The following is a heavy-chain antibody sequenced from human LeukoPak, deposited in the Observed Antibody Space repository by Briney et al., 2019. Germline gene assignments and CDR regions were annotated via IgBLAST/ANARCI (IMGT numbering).Heavy chain of an antibody. V-gene: IGHV1-18*01. CDR3: AREGPTIFGVVNRFDP. D-gene: IGHD3-3*01. CDR2: ISAYNGNT. Sequence: PRASVKVSCKASGYTFTSYGISWVRQAPGQGLEWMGWISAYNGNTNYAQKLQGRVTMTTDTSTSTAYMELRSLRSDDTAVYYCAREGPTIFGVVNRFDPWGQGTLVTVSS. CDR1: GYTFTSYG. J-gene: IGHJ5*02.